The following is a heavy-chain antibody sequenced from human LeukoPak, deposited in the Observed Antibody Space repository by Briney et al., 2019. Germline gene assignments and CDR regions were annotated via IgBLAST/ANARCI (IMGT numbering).Heavy chain of an antibody. CDR3: ARRSGIAVAGAFDY. V-gene: IGHV3-23*01. D-gene: IGHD6-19*01. J-gene: IGHJ4*02. CDR1: GFTFSSYS. Sequence: GRSLRLSCGASGFTFSSYSMHWVRQAPGKGLEWVSGISGSGDSTYYADSVKGRFTISRDNSKNTLYLQMNSLRAEDTAVYYCARRSGIAVAGAFDYWGQGTLVTVSS. CDR2: ISGSGDST.